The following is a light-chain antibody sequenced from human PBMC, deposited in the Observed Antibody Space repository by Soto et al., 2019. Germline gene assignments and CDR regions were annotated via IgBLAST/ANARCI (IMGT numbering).Light chain of an antibody. CDR2: AAS. Sequence: DIQMTQSPSSLSASVGDRVTITCQASQNTNNYLNWYQQKPGRAPKLLIYAASSLQSGVPSRFSGSGSGTDFTLTISSLQPEDFATYYCQQSYSTAITFGQGTRLEIK. CDR1: QNTNNY. CDR3: QQSYSTAIT. J-gene: IGKJ5*01. V-gene: IGKV1-39*01.